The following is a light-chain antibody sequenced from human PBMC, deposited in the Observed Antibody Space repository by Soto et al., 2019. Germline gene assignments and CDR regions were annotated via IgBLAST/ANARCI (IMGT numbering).Light chain of an antibody. Sequence: QSALTQPPSASGSPGQSVTISCTGTSSDVGAYNYVSWYQQHPGKAPKLMIYEVSKRPSGAPDRFSGSKSGNTASLTVSGLQAEDEADYYCSSYEGSIRNVFGTGTKLTVL. CDR1: SSDVGAYNY. CDR2: EVS. CDR3: SSYEGSIRNV. V-gene: IGLV2-8*01. J-gene: IGLJ1*01.